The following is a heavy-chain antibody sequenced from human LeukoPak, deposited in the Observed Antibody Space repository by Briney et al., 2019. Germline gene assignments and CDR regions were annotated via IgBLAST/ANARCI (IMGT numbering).Heavy chain of an antibody. V-gene: IGHV1-8*01. CDR3: ARVKVAGPRSFDP. Sequence: GASVKVSCKASGYTFPSYDINWVRQATGQGLEWVGWMNPNSGNTGYAQKFQGRVTMTRNTSISTAYMELSSLRSEDAAEYYCARVKVAGPRSFDPWGQGTLVTVSS. CDR2: MNPNSGNT. CDR1: GYTFPSYD. D-gene: IGHD6-19*01. J-gene: IGHJ5*02.